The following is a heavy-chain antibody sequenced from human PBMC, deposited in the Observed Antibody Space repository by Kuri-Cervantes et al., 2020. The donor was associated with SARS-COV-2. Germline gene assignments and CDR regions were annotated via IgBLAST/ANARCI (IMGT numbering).Heavy chain of an antibody. D-gene: IGHD1-26*01. CDR3: ARDLQKWEQPEY. CDR2: VYYSGTI. V-gene: IGHV4-59*11. CDR1: GGSISGHY. Sequence: GSLRLSCTVSGGSISGHYWSWIRQPPGKGLEWIGYVYYSGTISYNPSLKSRVTISVDTSKNQFSLNLNSVTAADTAVYYCARDLQKWEQPEYWGQGALVTDSS. J-gene: IGHJ4*02.